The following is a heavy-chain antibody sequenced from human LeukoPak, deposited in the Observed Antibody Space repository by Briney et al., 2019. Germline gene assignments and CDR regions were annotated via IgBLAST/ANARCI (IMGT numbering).Heavy chain of an antibody. J-gene: IGHJ3*02. D-gene: IGHD1-14*01. CDR3: ARVRNWGFVYDGFDI. Sequence: ASVKVSCRASGYTFTGYYMHWVRQAPGQGLEWMGWINPNSGGTNYAQNFHDKVTMTRDTSISTAYMELSRLTSDDTAVYYCARVRNWGFVYDGFDIRGQGTMVTVSS. V-gene: IGHV1-2*02. CDR1: GYTFTGYY. CDR2: INPNSGGT.